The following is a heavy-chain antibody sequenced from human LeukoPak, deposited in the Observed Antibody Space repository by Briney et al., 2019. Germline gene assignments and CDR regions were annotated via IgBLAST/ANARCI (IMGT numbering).Heavy chain of an antibody. CDR2: IRSKANSYAT. Sequence: GGSLRLSCAASGFTFSGSAMHWVRQASGKGLEWVGRIRSKANSYATAYAASVKGRFTISRDDSKNTAYLQMNSLKTEDTAVYYCTPAGYCSGGSCYSLCNYWGQGTLVTVSS. CDR3: TPAGYCSGGSCYSLCNY. V-gene: IGHV3-73*01. D-gene: IGHD2-15*01. J-gene: IGHJ4*02. CDR1: GFTFSGSA.